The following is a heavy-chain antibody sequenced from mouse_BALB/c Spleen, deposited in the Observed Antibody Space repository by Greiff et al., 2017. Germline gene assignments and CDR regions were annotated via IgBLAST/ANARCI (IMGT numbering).Heavy chain of an antibody. CDR1: GFTFSSYA. V-gene: IGHV5-9-4*01. J-gene: IGHJ4*01. D-gene: IGHD2-4*01. Sequence: EVQLVESGGGLVKPGGSLKLSCAASGFTFSSYAMSWVRQSPEKRLEWVAEISSGGSYTYYPDTVTGRFTISRDNAKNTLYLEMSSLRSEDTAMYYCARAHYDYDGGYAMDYWGQGTSVTVSS. CDR2: ISSGGSYT. CDR3: ARAHYDYDGGYAMDY.